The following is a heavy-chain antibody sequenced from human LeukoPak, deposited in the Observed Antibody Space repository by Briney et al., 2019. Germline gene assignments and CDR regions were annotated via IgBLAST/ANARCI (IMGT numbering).Heavy chain of an antibody. CDR3: ARDQANFYPTVGWFDP. V-gene: IGHV4-39*07. D-gene: IGHD1-1*01. CDR1: GGSLTSSSYY. Sequence: PSETLSLTCNVSGGSLTSSSYYWGWIRQPPGKGLEWIGSIYYGGRTYYNPSLKSRVTISVDTSKHQFSLKLNSVTAADTAVYYCARDQANFYPTVGWFDPWGQGTLVTVSS. J-gene: IGHJ5*02. CDR2: IYYGGRT.